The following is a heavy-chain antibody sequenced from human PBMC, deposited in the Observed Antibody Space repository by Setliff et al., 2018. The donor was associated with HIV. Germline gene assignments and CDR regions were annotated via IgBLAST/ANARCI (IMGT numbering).Heavy chain of an antibody. D-gene: IGHD5-12*01. CDR3: ARVQVGGYNFYFDY. Sequence: SETLSLTCSVSGGSVSSTSNYWGWIRQPPGKGLEWIGSIYYSGSTYYNPSLKSRVTISVDTSKNQFSQKLSSVTAADTAVYYCARVQVGGYNFYFDYWGQGTLVTVSS. CDR2: IYYSGST. CDR1: GGSVSSTSNY. J-gene: IGHJ4*02. V-gene: IGHV4-39*01.